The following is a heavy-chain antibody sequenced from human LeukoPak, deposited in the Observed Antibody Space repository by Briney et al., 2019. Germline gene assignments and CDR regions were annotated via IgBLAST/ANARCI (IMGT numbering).Heavy chain of an antibody. Sequence: SETLSLTCTVSGYSISSGYYWGWIRQPPGKGLEWIGTIYHSGSTYYNPSLKSRVTISVDTSKNQFSLRLSSVTAADTAVYYCANMFTGNFDYWGQGTLVTVSS. CDR1: GYSISSGYY. CDR2: IYHSGST. V-gene: IGHV4-38-2*02. CDR3: ANMFTGNFDY. J-gene: IGHJ4*02. D-gene: IGHD3-10*02.